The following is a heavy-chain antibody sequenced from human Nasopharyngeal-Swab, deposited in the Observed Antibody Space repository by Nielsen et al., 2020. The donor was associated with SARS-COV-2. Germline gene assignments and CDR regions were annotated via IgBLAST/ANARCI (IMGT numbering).Heavy chain of an antibody. CDR1: GFTFSSYA. V-gene: IGHV3-23*01. CDR3: ARDRWYLGY. Sequence: GGSLRLSCAASGFTFSSYAMSWVRQAPGKGLEWVSTISGSGGSTYYADSVKGRFTISRDNAKNSLYLQMNSLRAEDTAVYYCARDRWYLGYWGQGTLVTVSS. J-gene: IGHJ4*02. D-gene: IGHD4-23*01. CDR2: ISGSGGST.